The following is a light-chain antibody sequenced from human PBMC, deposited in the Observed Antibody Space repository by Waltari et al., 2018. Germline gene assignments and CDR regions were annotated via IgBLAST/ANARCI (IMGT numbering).Light chain of an antibody. J-gene: IGLJ2*01. Sequence: SALTQPASVSASPGQSLTISCSGTSSAVGGYDLFSWYQQHPANATKVMIYEDSKRPSGVSNRFSGSTSGDTAPLTISGLQAEDEANYYCCSYAHSRTLFGGGTKLTVL. CDR1: SSAVGGYDL. V-gene: IGLV2-23*01. CDR3: CSYAHSRTL. CDR2: EDS.